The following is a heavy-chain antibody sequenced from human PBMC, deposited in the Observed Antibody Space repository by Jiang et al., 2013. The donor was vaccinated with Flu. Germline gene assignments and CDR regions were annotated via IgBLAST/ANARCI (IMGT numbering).Heavy chain of an antibody. Sequence: QSGSELKKPGASVKVSCKASGYTFSSHAMNWVRQAPGQGLEYMGWISTNTGNPTYAQGFTGRFVFSFDTSVSTAYLQISSLEAEDTAVYYCARPGYGDLPFLDNWGQGTLVTVSS. V-gene: IGHV7-4-1*02. CDR2: ISTNTGNP. J-gene: IGHJ4*02. CDR1: GYTFSSHA. D-gene: IGHD4-17*01. CDR3: ARPGYGDLPFLDN.